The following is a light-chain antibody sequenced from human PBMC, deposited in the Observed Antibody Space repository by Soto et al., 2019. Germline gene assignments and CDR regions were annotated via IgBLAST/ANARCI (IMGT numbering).Light chain of an antibody. J-gene: IGKJ1*01. V-gene: IGKV1-5*03. CDR2: KAS. CDR3: QQYNSYSKT. CDR1: QSIRSW. Sequence: DIQMTQSPSTLSASVGDRVTITCRASQSIRSWLAWYQQKPGKAPKLLIYKASSLESGVPSRFSGSGSGTEFTLTISRLQPDDFATYYCQQYNSYSKTFGQGTKVEIK.